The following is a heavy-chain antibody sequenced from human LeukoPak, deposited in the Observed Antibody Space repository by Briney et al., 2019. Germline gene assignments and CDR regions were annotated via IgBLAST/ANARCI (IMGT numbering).Heavy chain of an antibody. D-gene: IGHD7-27*01. CDR1: GFSFSGYW. J-gene: IGHJ4*02. V-gene: IGHV3-7*01. CDR3: ARDLGIDRFDQ. CDR2: IKQDGSEK. Sequence: PGGSLRLSCAASGFSFSGYWMSWVRQAPGNGLEWVANIKQDGSEKYYMDSVRGRFTISRDDAKNSLYLQMNSLRAEDTAVYYCARDLGIDRFDQWGQGTLVTVST.